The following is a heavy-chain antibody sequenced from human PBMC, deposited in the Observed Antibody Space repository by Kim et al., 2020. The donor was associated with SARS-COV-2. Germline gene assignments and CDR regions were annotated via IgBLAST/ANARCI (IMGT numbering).Heavy chain of an antibody. CDR2: ISNNGSGGTT. D-gene: IGHD2-15*01. CDR1: GFTFSDYY. V-gene: IGHV3-49*01. Sequence: GGSLRLSCAASGFTFSDYYMSWIRQAPGKGLEWVGFISNNGSGGTTEETTTVRGRITSARDDSKSITHLKMNSLGDEDTAVCDCTQGQDVGWGCCEIYW. CDR3: TQGQDVGWGCCEIYW. J-gene: IGHJ2*01.